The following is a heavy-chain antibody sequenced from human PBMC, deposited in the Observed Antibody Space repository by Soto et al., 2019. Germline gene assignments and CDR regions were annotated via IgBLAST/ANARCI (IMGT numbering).Heavy chain of an antibody. V-gene: IGHV4-59*08. CDR1: GGSFSNYY. CDR2: IYYRGST. J-gene: IGHJ5*02. CDR3: ARLHCNSPNCVPLDP. Sequence: SETLSLTCTVSGGSFSNYYWSWIRQPPGKGLEWIGYIYYRGSTNYNPSLKSRVTISVDTSKNQFSLKLSSVTAADTAVYYCARLHCNSPNCVPLDPWGQGTLVTVSS. D-gene: IGHD2-2*01.